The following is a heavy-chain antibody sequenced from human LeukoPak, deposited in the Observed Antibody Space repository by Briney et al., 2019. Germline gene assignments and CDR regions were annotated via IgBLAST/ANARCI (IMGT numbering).Heavy chain of an antibody. CDR2: ISSDGSDK. Sequence: GGSLRVSSAASGFTFCDYAIHCVPQAQGKGLEWVGEISSDGSDKYHTDSVKGPFTSSRDNTKNTLYLRMNSLRPEDTAEYYCARESHYDILTGYSPVEYNYYFMDVWGKGTTVTVSS. V-gene: IGHV3-30*04. CDR3: ARESHYDILTGYSPVEYNYYFMDV. D-gene: IGHD3-9*01. J-gene: IGHJ6*03. CDR1: GFTFCDYA.